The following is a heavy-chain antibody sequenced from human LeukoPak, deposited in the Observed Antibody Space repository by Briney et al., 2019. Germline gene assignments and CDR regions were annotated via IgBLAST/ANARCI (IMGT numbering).Heavy chain of an antibody. J-gene: IGHJ4*02. D-gene: IGHD3-22*01. Sequence: SQTLSLTCALSGDSVSINSAAWNWIRQSPSRGLEWLGSTYYRSKWYNDYAVSVKSRITITPDTSKNQFSLQLNSVTPEDTAVYYCARASSYYYDSIRLDYWGQGTLVTVSS. CDR2: TYYRSKWYN. CDR3: ARASSYYYDSIRLDY. CDR1: GDSVSINSAA. V-gene: IGHV6-1*01.